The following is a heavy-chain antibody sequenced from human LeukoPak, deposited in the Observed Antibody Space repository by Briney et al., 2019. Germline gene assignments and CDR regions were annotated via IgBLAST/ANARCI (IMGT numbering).Heavy chain of an antibody. V-gene: IGHV3-74*01. D-gene: IGHD3-16*01. CDR3: MSYAGRSDDY. J-gene: IGHJ4*02. Sequence: PGGSLRLSCAASGFNFSSYWMHWVRQAPGKGLVWVSLIKSDASTTIYADSVKGRFTISRDHAKNTVDLQLNSLRAEDTAVYYCMSYAGRSDDYWGQGTLVTVSS. CDR1: GFNFSSYW. CDR2: IKSDASTT.